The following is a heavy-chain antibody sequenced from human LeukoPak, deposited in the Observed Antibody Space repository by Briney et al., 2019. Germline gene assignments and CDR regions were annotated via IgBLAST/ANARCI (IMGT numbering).Heavy chain of an antibody. CDR2: ISSSGSTI. CDR3: ARVRLRYFDWLLYGGYFDY. D-gene: IGHD3-9*01. Sequence: NPGGSLRLSCAASGFTSSDYYMSWIRQAPGKGLEWVSYISSSGSTIYYADSVKGRFTISRDNAKNSLYLQMNSLRAEDTAVYYCARVRLRYFDWLLYGGYFDYWGQGTLVTVSS. V-gene: IGHV3-11*01. CDR1: GFTSSDYY. J-gene: IGHJ4*02.